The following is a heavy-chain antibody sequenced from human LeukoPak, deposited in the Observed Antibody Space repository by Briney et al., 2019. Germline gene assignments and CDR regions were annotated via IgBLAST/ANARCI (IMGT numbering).Heavy chain of an antibody. CDR2: ISAYNGNT. D-gene: IGHD3-10*01. V-gene: IGHV1-18*01. CDR1: GYTFISYG. J-gene: IGHJ4*02. CDR3: ARAVRVRGVTVGLFDY. Sequence: ASVKVSCKASGYTFISYGISWVRQAPGQGLEWMDWISAYNGNTNYAQKLQGRVTMTTDTSTSTAYMELRSLRSDDTAVYYCARAVRVRGVTVGLFDYWGQGTLVTVSS.